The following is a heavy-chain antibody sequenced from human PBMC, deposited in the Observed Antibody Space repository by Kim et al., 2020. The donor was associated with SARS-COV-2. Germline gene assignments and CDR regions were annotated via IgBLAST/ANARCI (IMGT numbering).Heavy chain of an antibody. D-gene: IGHD3-22*01. V-gene: IGHV3-7*01. CDR2: IKQDGSEK. CDR3: ARDGSITMIEGAFDI. Sequence: GGSLRLSCAASGFTFSSYWMSWVRQAPGKGLEWVANIKQDGSEKYYVDSVKGRFTISRDNAKNSLYLQMNSLRAEDTAVYYCARDGSITMIEGAFDIWGQGTMVTVSS. J-gene: IGHJ3*02. CDR1: GFTFSSYW.